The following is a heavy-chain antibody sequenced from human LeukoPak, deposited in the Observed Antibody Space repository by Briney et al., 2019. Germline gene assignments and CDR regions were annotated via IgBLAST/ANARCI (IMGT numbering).Heavy chain of an antibody. CDR1: GLTVDDDA. Sequence: SLRLARAAAGLTVDDDAMHGVRQVPGGGPGWGSGVSLNSVGIVYADSVKGRFTISRDNAKNSLHLQMNSLRAEETALYYCAKDIFRRGSSAWSIFDNWGQGILVTVSS. D-gene: IGHD6-19*01. CDR2: VSLNSVGI. CDR3: AKDIFRRGSSAWSIFDN. V-gene: IGHV3-9*01. J-gene: IGHJ4*02.